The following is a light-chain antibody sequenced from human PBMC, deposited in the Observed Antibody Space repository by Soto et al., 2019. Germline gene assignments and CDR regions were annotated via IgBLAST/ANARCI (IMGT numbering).Light chain of an antibody. CDR2: RAS. CDR1: QKISNW. V-gene: IGKV1-5*03. Sequence: DIQMTQSPSTLSASGGDRVTITCRASQKISNWLAWYQQRPGKAPKLLIYRASNLETGVPSRFGGSRSATEFTLTISSLQPDDSATYFYQQYNTYPWTFGQGTKVEIK. CDR3: QQYNTYPWT. J-gene: IGKJ1*01.